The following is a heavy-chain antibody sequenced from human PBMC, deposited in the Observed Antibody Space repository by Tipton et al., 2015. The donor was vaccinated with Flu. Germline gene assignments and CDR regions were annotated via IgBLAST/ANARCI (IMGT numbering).Heavy chain of an antibody. J-gene: IGHJ4*02. CDR2: MSPNSGYT. Sequence: QLVQSGAEVKKPGASVKVSCKTSGYTFTNNDINWVRQATGQGLEWLGWMSPNSGYTGYAQKFEARVTMTRDTSISTAYMELSSLTSEDTAVYYCARGVGAVGDYWSQGSLVTVSS. D-gene: IGHD1-26*01. CDR3: ARGVGAVGDY. V-gene: IGHV1-8*01. CDR1: GYTFTNND.